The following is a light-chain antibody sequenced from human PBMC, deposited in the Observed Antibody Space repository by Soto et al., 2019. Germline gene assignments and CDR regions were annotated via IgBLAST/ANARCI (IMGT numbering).Light chain of an antibody. CDR1: SGSIANNY. Sequence: KFMLTQPHSVSESPGKTLSISCTRSSGSIANNYVQWYQQRPGSAPTTVIYENNQRLSGVPDRFSGSTDGSSNSASLTISGLQTEDEADYYCQSYDSDFVVFGGGTKVTVL. CDR2: ENN. CDR3: QSYDSDFVV. V-gene: IGLV6-57*04. J-gene: IGLJ2*01.